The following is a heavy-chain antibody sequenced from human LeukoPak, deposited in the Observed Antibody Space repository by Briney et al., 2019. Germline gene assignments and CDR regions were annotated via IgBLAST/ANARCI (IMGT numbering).Heavy chain of an antibody. Sequence: GGSLRLSCAASGFTFSSDSMNWVRQAPGKGLEWVSYISSSSSIIQYADSVKGRFTISRDNAKNSLYLQMNSLRAEDTAVYYCARDVCSSTRCYFDYWGQGILVTVSS. CDR2: ISSSSSII. CDR3: ARDVCSSTRCYFDY. D-gene: IGHD2-2*01. V-gene: IGHV3-48*01. CDR1: GFTFSSDS. J-gene: IGHJ4*02.